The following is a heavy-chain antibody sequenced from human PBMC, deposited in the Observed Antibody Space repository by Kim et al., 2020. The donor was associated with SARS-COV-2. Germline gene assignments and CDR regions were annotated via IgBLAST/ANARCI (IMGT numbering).Heavy chain of an antibody. CDR1: GFRFENYW. V-gene: IGHV3-7*01. J-gene: IGHJ6*02. Sequence: GGSLRLSCAASGFRFENYWMAWVRQAPGKGLEWVANIKQDESEKYYVDSVKGRFTISRDNAENSLYLQMDSLRGEDTAVYYCARVALSMTEDYYYAMDVWGQGPTVTVSS. D-gene: IGHD2-8*01. CDR3: ARVALSMTEDYYYAMDV. CDR2: IKQDESEK.